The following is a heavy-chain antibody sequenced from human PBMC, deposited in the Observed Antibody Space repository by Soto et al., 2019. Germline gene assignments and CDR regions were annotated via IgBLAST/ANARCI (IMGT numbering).Heavy chain of an antibody. CDR3: ARAEGGIFDY. CDR2: IYHGEST. V-gene: IGHV4-30-2*01. CDR1: GGSISSGGYS. J-gene: IGHJ4*02. Sequence: QLQLQESGSGLVKPSQTLSLTCAVSGGSISSGGYSWSWIRQPPGKGLEWIGYIYHGESTYYNPSLKSRVTISVDRSKNQFSLELSSVTAADTAVYYCARAEGGIFDYWGQGTLVTVSS.